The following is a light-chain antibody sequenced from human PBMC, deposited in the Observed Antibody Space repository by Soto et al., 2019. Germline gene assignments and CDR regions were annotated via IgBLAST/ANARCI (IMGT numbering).Light chain of an antibody. Sequence: DIVMTQSPDSLAVSLGERATINCKSSQSVLYSSNNKNYLAWYQQKPGQPPKLLIYWASTRESGVPDRFSGSGPGTDFTLTISSLQAEDVAVYYCQQYYSTPQTFGQGTKVDI. CDR1: QSVLYSSNNKNY. CDR3: QQYYSTPQT. V-gene: IGKV4-1*01. J-gene: IGKJ1*01. CDR2: WAS.